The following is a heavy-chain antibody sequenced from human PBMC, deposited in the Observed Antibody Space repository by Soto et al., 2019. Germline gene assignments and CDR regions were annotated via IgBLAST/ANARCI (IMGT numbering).Heavy chain of an antibody. CDR2: IYYSGST. Sequence: PSETLSLTCAVSGGSISSRFYWAWIRQPPGKGLEWIGYIYYSGSTNYNPSLKSRVTISVDTSKNQFSLKLSSVTAADTAVYYCARNLLAYSSSWYWFDPWGQGTLVTVSS. V-gene: IGHV4-61*01. D-gene: IGHD6-13*01. CDR3: ARNLLAYSSSWYWFDP. CDR1: GGSISSRFY. J-gene: IGHJ5*02.